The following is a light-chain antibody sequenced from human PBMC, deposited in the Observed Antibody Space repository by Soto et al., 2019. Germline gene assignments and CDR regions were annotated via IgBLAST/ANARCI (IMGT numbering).Light chain of an antibody. CDR2: WAS. V-gene: IGKV4-1*01. J-gene: IGKJ4*01. CDR1: QSVLYSSNNKNY. Sequence: DIVMTQSPDSLAVSLGERATINCKSSQSVLYSSNNKNYLAWYQQKPGQLPKLLIYWASTRESGVPDRFSGSGSGTDFTLTISSLQAEDVAVYYCQQYYSTRLTFGGGTKVEIK. CDR3: QQYYSTRLT.